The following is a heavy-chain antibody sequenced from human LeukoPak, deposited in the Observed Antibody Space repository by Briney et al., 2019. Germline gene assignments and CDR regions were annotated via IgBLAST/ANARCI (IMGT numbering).Heavy chain of an antibody. CDR2: IYYNGST. CDR3: ARDTVAGLDY. CDR1: GGSISSYY. V-gene: IGHV4-59*01. J-gene: IGHJ4*02. Sequence: SETLSLTCTVSGGSISSYYWSWIRQPPGKGLEWIGYIYYNGSTNYNPSLKSRVTISVDTSKNQFSLKLSSVTAADTAVYYCARDTVAGLDYWGQGTLVTVSS. D-gene: IGHD6-19*01.